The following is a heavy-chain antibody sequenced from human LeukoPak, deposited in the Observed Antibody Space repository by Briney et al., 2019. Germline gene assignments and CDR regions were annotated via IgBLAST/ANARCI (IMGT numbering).Heavy chain of an antibody. J-gene: IGHJ6*03. V-gene: IGHV3-23*01. D-gene: IGHD6-13*01. CDR1: GFTFVTFA. CDR2: NSGSGGGR. CDR3: AKHKGAGSRYSYSMDV. Sequence: GGSLRLSCAASGFTFVTFAMGWVRQAPGKGLEWVSTNSGSGGGRYYADSVKGRFTLYIHNARNELYLQINRLRDKDTAVYYCAKHKGAGSRYSYSMDVWGKGATVTVSS.